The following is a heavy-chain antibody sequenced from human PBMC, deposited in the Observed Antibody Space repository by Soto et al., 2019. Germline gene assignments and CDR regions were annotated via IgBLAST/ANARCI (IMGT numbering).Heavy chain of an antibody. V-gene: IGHV1-3*01. CDR2: INAGNGNT. Sequence: ASVKVSCKASGYTFTSYAMHWVRQAPGQRLEWMGWINAGNGNTKYSQKFQGRVTITRDTSASTAYMELSSLRSEDTAVYYCASAYGYGGYDYYYGMDGWGQGTTVTVSS. CDR3: ASAYGYGGYDYYYGMDG. J-gene: IGHJ6*02. D-gene: IGHD5-12*01. CDR1: GYTFTSYA.